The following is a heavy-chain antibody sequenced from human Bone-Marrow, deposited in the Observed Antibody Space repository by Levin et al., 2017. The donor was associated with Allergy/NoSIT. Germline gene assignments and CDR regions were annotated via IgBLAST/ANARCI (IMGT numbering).Heavy chain of an antibody. CDR1: GFTFSHYT. J-gene: IGHJ4*02. CDR2: ISSNSDYI. D-gene: IGHD3-22*01. Sequence: GESLKISCAASGFTFSHYTLGWVRQAPGKGLEWVSSISSNSDYIFYADSVKGRFTISRDNAENSLYLQMNSLRAEDTAVYYCARARYYDSSGYYYLDYWGPGSLVTVSS. CDR3: ARARYYDSSGYYYLDY. V-gene: IGHV3-21*01.